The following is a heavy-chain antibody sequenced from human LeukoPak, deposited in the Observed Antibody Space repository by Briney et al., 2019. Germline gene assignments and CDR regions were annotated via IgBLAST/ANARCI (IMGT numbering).Heavy chain of an antibody. CDR3: AKVSITVVRGVINWFDP. CDR1: GFTFSSYA. CDR2: ISGSGGST. J-gene: IGHJ5*02. D-gene: IGHD3-10*01. Sequence: GGSLRLSCAASGFTFSSYAMSWVRQAPGKGLEWVSAISGSGGSTYYADSVKGRFTISRDNSKNTLYLQMNSLRAEDTAVYYCAKVSITVVRGVINWFDPWGQGTLVTVSS. V-gene: IGHV3-23*01.